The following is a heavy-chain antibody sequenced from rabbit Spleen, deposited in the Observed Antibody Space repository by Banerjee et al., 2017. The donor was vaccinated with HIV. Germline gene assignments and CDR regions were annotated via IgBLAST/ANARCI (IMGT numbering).Heavy chain of an antibody. Sequence: QEQLEESGGRLVQPGGSLKLSCTASGFSFSNSYYMCWVRQAPGKGLEWIACIYAGSNGYTFYAPWATGRFTFSKTSSTTVTLQMTSLTASDTATYFCARDLTDAIGWNFGLWGPGTLVTVS. J-gene: IGHJ4*01. CDR1: GFSFSNSYY. CDR2: IYAGSNGYT. D-gene: IGHD1-1*01. CDR3: ARDLTDAIGWNFGL. V-gene: IGHV1S45*01.